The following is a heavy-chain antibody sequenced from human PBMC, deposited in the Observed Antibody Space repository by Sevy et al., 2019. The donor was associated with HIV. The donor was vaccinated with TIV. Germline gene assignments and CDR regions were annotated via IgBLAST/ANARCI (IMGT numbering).Heavy chain of an antibody. Sequence: SETLSLICPVSGDSTGSGGYYWSWIRQPLGKALEWIGCIYHSGSTFHNPSLQSRVTISVDRSKNQFSLKLRSVTAADTAVYYCARGSSTSRYYDHWGQGTLVTVSS. J-gene: IGHJ5*02. CDR2: IYHSGST. CDR3: ARGSSTSRYYDH. D-gene: IGHD2-2*01. V-gene: IGHV4-30-2*01. CDR1: GDSTGSGGYY.